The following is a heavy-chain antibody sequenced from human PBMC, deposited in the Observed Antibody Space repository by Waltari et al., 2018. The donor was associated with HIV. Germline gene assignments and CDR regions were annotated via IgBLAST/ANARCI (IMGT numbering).Heavy chain of an antibody. D-gene: IGHD5-18*01. CDR1: GDTFSNYY. V-gene: IGHV1-46*01. J-gene: IGHJ6*02. Sequence: QVQLVQSGAEVKKPGSSVKVSCKASGDTFSNYYMNWVRQAPGQGLEWMGIVGSSGGTTNDEKKFQGRVTMTRYTSTSTVYMALSSLRSEDTAIYYCARGVPVDTTMGKYSYYAMDVWGQGTTVTVSS. CDR3: ARGVPVDTTMGKYSYYAMDV. CDR2: VGSSGGTT.